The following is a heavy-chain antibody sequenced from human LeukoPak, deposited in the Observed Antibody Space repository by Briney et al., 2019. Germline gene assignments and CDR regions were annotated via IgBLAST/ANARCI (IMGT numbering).Heavy chain of an antibody. Sequence: GKSLRLSCAASGFIFSSYAMHWVRQAPGKGLEWVALISYDGSNTYYADSVKGRFTISRDNSKNTLYLQMNSLRAEDTAVYYCARDPSYYYDSSGYYHTERYFDYWGQGTLVTVSS. CDR1: GFIFSSYA. J-gene: IGHJ4*02. V-gene: IGHV3-30-3*01. D-gene: IGHD3-22*01. CDR2: ISYDGSNT. CDR3: ARDPSYYYDSSGYYHTERYFDY.